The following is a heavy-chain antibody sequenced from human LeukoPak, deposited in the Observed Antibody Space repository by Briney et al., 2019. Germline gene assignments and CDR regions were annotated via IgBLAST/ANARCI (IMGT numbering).Heavy chain of an antibody. J-gene: IGHJ4*02. D-gene: IGHD2-2*01. Sequence: PGGSLRHSCAASGFTFSSYAMNWVRQAPGEGLEWVSAITSAGNTYYADSVKGRFTISRDSSKNTLYLQMNSLRSEDTAVYYCAKGGGPYHLPTDYWGQGTLVTVSS. V-gene: IGHV3-23*01. CDR2: ITSAGNT. CDR3: AKGGGPYHLPTDY. CDR1: GFTFSSYA.